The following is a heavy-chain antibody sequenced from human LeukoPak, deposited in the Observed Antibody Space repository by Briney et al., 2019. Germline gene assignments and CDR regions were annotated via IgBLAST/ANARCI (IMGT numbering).Heavy chain of an antibody. D-gene: IGHD1-7*01. CDR1: GFTFSSYW. CDR3: ANLNSVGY. CDR2: IKQDGSEK. V-gene: IGHV3-7*03. Sequence: GGSLRLSCAASGFTFSSYWMSWVRQAPGKGLEWVANIKQDGSEKYYVDSVKGRFTISRDNAKNSLYLQMNSLRTEDSALYYCANLNSVGYWGQGTLVTVSS. J-gene: IGHJ4*02.